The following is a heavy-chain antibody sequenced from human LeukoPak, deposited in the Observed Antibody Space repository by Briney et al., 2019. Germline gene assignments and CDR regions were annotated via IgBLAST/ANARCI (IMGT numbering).Heavy chain of an antibody. CDR1: GFTFSSYA. CDR3: ARDGYSHNNYNYGMDV. V-gene: IGHV3-23*01. CDR2: ISGSGGST. J-gene: IGHJ6*02. D-gene: IGHD5-24*01. Sequence: GGSLRLSCAASGFTFSSYAMSWVRQAPGKGLEWVSAISGSGGSTYYADSVKGRFTISRDNSKNTLYLQMSSLRAEDTGIYYCARDGYSHNNYNYGMDVWGQGTTVTVSS.